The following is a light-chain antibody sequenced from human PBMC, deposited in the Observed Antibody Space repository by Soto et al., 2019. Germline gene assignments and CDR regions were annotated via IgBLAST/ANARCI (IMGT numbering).Light chain of an antibody. CDR2: EVS. CDR3: TSFTISIGLVV. CDR1: SSDVGGYNY. J-gene: IGLJ2*01. V-gene: IGLV2-14*03. Sequence: QSVLTQPASVSGSPGQSITISGTGTSSDVGGYNYVSWYHQHPGKAPKLMLYEVSSRPSGVSNRFSGSKSGNTASLTISGLQAEDEADYYCTSFTISIGLVVCGGGTPLTVL.